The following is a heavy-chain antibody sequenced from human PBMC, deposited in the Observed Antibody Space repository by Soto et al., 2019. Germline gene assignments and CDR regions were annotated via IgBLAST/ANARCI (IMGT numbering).Heavy chain of an antibody. CDR2: INPSGGST. J-gene: IGHJ5*02. D-gene: IGHD6-13*01. CDR1: GYTFTSYA. Sequence: ASVKVSCKASGYTFTSYAMHWVRQAPGQGLEWMGIINPSGGSTSYAQKFQGRVTMTRDTSTSTVYMELSSLRSEDTAVYYCARALSPPAGFDPWGQGTLVTVSS. V-gene: IGHV1-46*01. CDR3: ARALSPPAGFDP.